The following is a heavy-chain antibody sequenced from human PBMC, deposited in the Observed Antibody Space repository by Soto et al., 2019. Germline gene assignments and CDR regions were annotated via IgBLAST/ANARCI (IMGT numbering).Heavy chain of an antibody. V-gene: IGHV3-74*01. CDR1: GFTFSSYW. J-gene: IGHJ2*01. CDR3: ARVDSGYYYAWYFDL. D-gene: IGHD5-12*01. Sequence: EVQLVESGGGLVQPGGSLRLSCAASGFTFSSYWMHWVRQAPGKGLVWVSHIKSDGRSTNYADSVKGRFTVSRDNARNTLYLQMNSLRAEDTAVYYCARVDSGYYYAWYFDLWGRGTLVTVSS. CDR2: IKSDGRST.